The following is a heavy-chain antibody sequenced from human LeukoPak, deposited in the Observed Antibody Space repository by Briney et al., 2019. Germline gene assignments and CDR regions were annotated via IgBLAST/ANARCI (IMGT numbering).Heavy chain of an antibody. D-gene: IGHD4-23*01. V-gene: IGHV3-23*01. CDR3: AKGIRWAPRFDY. J-gene: IGHJ4*02. Sequence: GGSLRLSCAASGFTFSSYAMSWVRQAPGKGLEWVSVISDSGGRTNYADSVKGRFTISRDNPKNTLFLQMNSLRAEDTAVYYCAKGIRWAPRFDYWGQGTLVTVSS. CDR2: ISDSGGRT. CDR1: GFTFSSYA.